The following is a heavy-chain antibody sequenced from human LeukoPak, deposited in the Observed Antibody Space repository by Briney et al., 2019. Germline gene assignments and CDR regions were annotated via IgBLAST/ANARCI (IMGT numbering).Heavy chain of an antibody. D-gene: IGHD1-26*01. CDR2: IGGSSGAT. Sequence: GGSLRLSCAASGFTFNTYALSWVRQSPGKGLEWVSAIGGSSGATYYAESVRGRFTISRDNSKSTLYLQMNSLRAEDTAVYYCAKGSTYSGNLVDYWGQGNLVTVSS. V-gene: IGHV3-23*01. CDR1: GFTFNTYA. CDR3: AKGSTYSGNLVDY. J-gene: IGHJ4*02.